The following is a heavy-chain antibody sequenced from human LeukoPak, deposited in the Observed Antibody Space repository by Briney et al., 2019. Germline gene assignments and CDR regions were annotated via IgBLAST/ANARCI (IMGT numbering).Heavy chain of an antibody. D-gene: IGHD3-22*01. Sequence: SETLSLTCSVSGDSVSRSDSYWDWIRQPPGKGLEWIGTIYYSGRTYYSPSLKSRVTMSVDPSNNQFSLNLWSVTAADTALYYYARRRYYDGSGYLEWGQGTLLSVSS. V-gene: IGHV4-39*01. CDR2: IYYSGRT. J-gene: IGHJ1*01. CDR3: ARRRYYDGSGYLE. CDR1: GDSVSRSDSY.